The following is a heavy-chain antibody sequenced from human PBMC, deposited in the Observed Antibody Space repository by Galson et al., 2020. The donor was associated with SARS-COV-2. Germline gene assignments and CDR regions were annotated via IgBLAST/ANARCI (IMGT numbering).Heavy chain of an antibody. CDR1: GYTFTSYG. CDR2: ISAYNGNT. D-gene: IGHD2-8*01. V-gene: IGHV1-18*04. J-gene: IGHJ6*02. CDR3: ARRRYGTNMIGMDV. Sequence: ASVKVSCRASGYTFTSYGINWVRQAPGQGLEWMGWISAYNGNTNYAQKLQGRVTMTTDTSTSTVYMELKSLTSDDTAVYYCARRRYGTNMIGMDVWGQGTTVTVSS.